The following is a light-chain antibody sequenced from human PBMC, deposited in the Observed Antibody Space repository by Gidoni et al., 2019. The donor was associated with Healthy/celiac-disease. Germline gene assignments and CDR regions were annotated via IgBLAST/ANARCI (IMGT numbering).Light chain of an antibody. V-gene: IGKV1-39*01. Sequence: DIQMTQSPSSLSASVGDRVTITCRASQSISSYLNWYQQKPGKAPKLLIYAASSLQSGVPSRFSGSGSGTDFTLTISSLQPEDFATYYCQQSYSCETFGQGTKVKIK. CDR1: QSISSY. CDR3: QQSYSCET. CDR2: AAS. J-gene: IGKJ1*01.